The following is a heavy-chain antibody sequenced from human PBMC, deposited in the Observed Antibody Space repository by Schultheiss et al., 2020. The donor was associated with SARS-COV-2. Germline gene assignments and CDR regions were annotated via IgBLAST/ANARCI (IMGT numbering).Heavy chain of an antibody. CDR1: GFTFSSYG. V-gene: IGHV3-48*04. CDR3: ARVKYYGSGIFDY. D-gene: IGHD3-10*01. J-gene: IGHJ4*02. CDR2: ISSSGSTI. Sequence: GGSLRLSCAASGFTFSSYGMHWVRQAPGKGLEWVSYISSSGSTIYYADSVKGRFTISRDNAKNSLFLQMNSLRAEDTAVYYCARVKYYGSGIFDYWGQGTLVTVSS.